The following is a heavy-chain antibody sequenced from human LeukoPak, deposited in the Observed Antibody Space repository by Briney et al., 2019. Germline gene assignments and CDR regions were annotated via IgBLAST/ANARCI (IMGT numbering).Heavy chain of an antibody. D-gene: IGHD3-22*01. J-gene: IGHJ4*02. V-gene: IGHV4-34*01. CDR3: ASSTYYDSSGLLDY. Sequence: SETLSLTCAVYGGSFSGHYWSWIRQPPGKGLEWIGEINHSGSTNYNPSLKSRVTISVDTSKNQFSLKLSSVTAADTAVYYCASSTYYDSSGLLDYWGQGTLVTVSS. CDR2: INHSGST. CDR1: GGSFSGHY.